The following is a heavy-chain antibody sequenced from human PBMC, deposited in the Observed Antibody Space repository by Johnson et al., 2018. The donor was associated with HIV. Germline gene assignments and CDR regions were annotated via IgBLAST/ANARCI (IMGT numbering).Heavy chain of an antibody. CDR3: ARDRGYWDAFDI. CDR1: GFTFDDHG. J-gene: IGHJ3*02. V-gene: IGHV3-20*04. CDR2: INWNGGST. Sequence: VQLVESGGGVERPGGSLRLSCAGSGFTFDDHGMSWVRQVPGKGLEWVSGINWNGGSTGYADSVKGRFSISRDNAKHSLYLQMNSLRAEDTAVYYCARDRGYWDAFDIWGQGTMVTVSS. D-gene: IGHD3-22*01.